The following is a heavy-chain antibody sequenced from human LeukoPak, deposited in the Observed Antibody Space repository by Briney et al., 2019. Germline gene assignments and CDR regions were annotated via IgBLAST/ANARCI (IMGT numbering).Heavy chain of an antibody. CDR1: GFTFSDYY. CDR2: ISSSSSYT. D-gene: IGHD5-18*01. J-gene: IGHJ4*02. CDR3: ARDSVDSYGSVSHFDY. Sequence: GGSLRLSCAASGFTFSDYYMSWIRQAPGKGLEWVSYISSSSSYTNYADSVKGRFTISRDNAKNSLYLQMNSLRAEDTAVYYCARDSVDSYGSVSHFDYWGQGTLVTVSS. V-gene: IGHV3-11*06.